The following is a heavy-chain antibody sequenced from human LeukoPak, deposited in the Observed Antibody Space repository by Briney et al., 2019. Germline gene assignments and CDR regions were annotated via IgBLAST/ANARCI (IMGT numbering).Heavy chain of an antibody. CDR1: GGSISSGGYS. D-gene: IGHD3-10*01. CDR2: IYHSGST. J-gene: IGHJ5*02. V-gene: IGHV4-30-2*01. CDR3: ARSRGSNWFDP. Sequence: KSSQTLSVTCAVSGGSISSGGYSWSWIRQPPGKGLEWIGYIYHSGSTYYNPSLKSRVTISVDRSKNQFSLKLSSVTAADTAVYYCARSRGSNWFDPWGQGTLVTVSS.